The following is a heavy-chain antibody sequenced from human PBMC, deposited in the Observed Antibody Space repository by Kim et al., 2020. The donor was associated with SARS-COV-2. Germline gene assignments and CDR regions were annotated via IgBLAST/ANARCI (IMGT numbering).Heavy chain of an antibody. V-gene: IGHV4-34*01. CDR2: INHSGST. CDR3: ARGRRSSSWYYWFDP. J-gene: IGHJ5*02. CDR1: GGSFSGYY. Sequence: SETLSLTCAVYGGSFSGYYWSWIRQPPGKGLEWIGEINHSGSTNYNPSLKSRVTISVDTSKSQFSLKLSSVTAADTAVYYCARGRRSSSWYYWFDPWGQGTLVTVSS. D-gene: IGHD6-13*01.